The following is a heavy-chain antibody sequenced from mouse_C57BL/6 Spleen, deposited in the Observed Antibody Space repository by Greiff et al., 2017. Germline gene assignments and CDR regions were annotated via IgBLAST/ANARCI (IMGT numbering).Heavy chain of an antibody. CDR2: INPGSGGT. V-gene: IGHV1-54*01. D-gene: IGHD3-2*02. CDR3: ARGPDSSGLDY. CDR1: GYAFTNYL. Sequence: VQLQQSGAELVRPGTSVKVSCKASGYAFTNYLIEWVKQRPGQGLEWIGVINPGSGGTNYNEKFKGKATLTADKSSSTAYMQLSSLTSEDSAVYFCARGPDSSGLDYWGQGTTLTVSS. J-gene: IGHJ2*01.